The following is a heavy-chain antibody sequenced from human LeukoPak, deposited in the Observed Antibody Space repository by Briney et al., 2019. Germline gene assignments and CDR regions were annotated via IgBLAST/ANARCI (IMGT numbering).Heavy chain of an antibody. J-gene: IGHJ6*03. V-gene: IGHV4-34*01. Sequence: PSETLSLTCAVFGGSFSGYHWSWIRQPPGKGLEWIGGVNYGESTNYNPSLKSRVTISVDTSKNQFSLKLSSVTAADTAVYYCARSPYYYDSSGYYYNLYYYYMDVWGKGTTVTVSS. CDR2: VNYGEST. CDR3: ARSPYYYDSSGYYYNLYYYYMDV. D-gene: IGHD3-22*01. CDR1: GGSFSGYH.